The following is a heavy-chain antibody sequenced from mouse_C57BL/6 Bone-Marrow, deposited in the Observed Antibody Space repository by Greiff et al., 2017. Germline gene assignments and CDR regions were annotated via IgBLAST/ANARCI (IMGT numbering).Heavy chain of an antibody. V-gene: IGHV14-2*01. Sequence: VQLQQSGAELVKPGASVKLSCTASGFNIKDYYMHWVKQRTEQGLEWIGRFDPEDGETKYAPKFQGKATITADTSSNTAYLQLSSLTSEDTAVYYYVSTAQAPPFAYWGQGTLVTVSA. CDR1: GFNIKDYY. CDR3: VSTAQAPPFAY. D-gene: IGHD3-2*02. CDR2: FDPEDGET. J-gene: IGHJ3*01.